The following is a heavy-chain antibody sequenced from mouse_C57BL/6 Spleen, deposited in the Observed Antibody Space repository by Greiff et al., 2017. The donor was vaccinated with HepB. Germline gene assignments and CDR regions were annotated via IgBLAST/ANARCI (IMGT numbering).Heavy chain of an antibody. Sequence: VQLQQSGAELMKPGASVKLSCKATGYTFTGYWIEWVKQRPGHGLEWIGEILPGSGSTNYNEKFKGKATFTADTSSNTAYMQISSLTTEDSAIYYCARDYSNIYAMDYWGQGTSVTVSS. CDR2: ILPGSGST. CDR1: GYTFTGYW. J-gene: IGHJ4*01. D-gene: IGHD2-5*01. CDR3: ARDYSNIYAMDY. V-gene: IGHV1-9*01.